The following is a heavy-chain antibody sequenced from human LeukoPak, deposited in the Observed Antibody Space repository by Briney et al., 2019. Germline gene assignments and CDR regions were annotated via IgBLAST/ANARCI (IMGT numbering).Heavy chain of an antibody. D-gene: IGHD3-10*02. J-gene: IGHJ4*02. Sequence: PGGSLRLSCAASGFTFSSYSMNWVRQAPGKGLEWVSYISSSSSTIYYADSVKGRFTISRDNAKNSLYLQMNSLRAEDTAVYYCASTVRGVIKRTPFDYWGQGTLVTVSS. V-gene: IGHV3-48*01. CDR1: GFTFSSYS. CDR3: ASTVRGVIKRTPFDY. CDR2: ISSSSSTI.